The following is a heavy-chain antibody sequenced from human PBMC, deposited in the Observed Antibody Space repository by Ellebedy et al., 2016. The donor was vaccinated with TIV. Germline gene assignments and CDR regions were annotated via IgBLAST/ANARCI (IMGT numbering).Heavy chain of an antibody. D-gene: IGHD2-2*03. CDR3: AREWMRGMDV. V-gene: IGHV3-74*01. J-gene: IGHJ6*02. Sequence: GGSLRLSXAASGFTFSSYWMHWVRQAPGEGLVWVSRINSDGSTTSYADSVKGRFTISRDNAKNTLYLQMNSLRAEDTAVYYCAREWMRGMDVWGQGTTVTVSS. CDR1: GFTFSSYW. CDR2: INSDGSTT.